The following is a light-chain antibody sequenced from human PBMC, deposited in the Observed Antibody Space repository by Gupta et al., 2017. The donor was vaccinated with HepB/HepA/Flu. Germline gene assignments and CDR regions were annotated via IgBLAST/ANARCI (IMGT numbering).Light chain of an antibody. Sequence: EIVLTPPPGTLSLSLGESATLSCRASQRVSSSYLAWYQQKPGQAPRLLIYGASSRATGIPDRFSGSGSGTDFTLTISRLEPEDFAVYYCQQYGSSPLTFGQGTKVEIK. CDR1: QRVSSSY. V-gene: IGKV3-20*01. CDR2: GAS. CDR3: QQYGSSPLT. J-gene: IGKJ1*01.